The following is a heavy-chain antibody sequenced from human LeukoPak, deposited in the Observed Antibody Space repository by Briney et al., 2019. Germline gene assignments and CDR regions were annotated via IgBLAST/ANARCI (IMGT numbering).Heavy chain of an antibody. Sequence: GGSLRLSCTASGFTFSSYWMSWVRQAPGKGLEWVSAISGSGVSTYYTDSVKGRFTVSRDNSKNTLYLQMSSLRAEDTAVYYCAKDERNWNYNLASQTYDWGQGTLVTVSS. D-gene: IGHD1-7*01. CDR2: ISGSGVST. CDR1: GFTFSSYW. CDR3: AKDERNWNYNLASQTYD. V-gene: IGHV3-23*01. J-gene: IGHJ4*02.